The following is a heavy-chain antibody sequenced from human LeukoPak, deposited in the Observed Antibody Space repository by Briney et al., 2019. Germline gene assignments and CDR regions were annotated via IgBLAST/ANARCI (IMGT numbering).Heavy chain of an antibody. Sequence: GGSLRLSCAASGFTFSSYWMSWVRQAPGKGLEWVANIKQDGSEKYYVDSVKGRFTISRDNAKNSLYLQMNGLRAEDTAVYYCARVTYYYYYGMDVWGQGTTVTVSS. CDR2: IKQDGSEK. J-gene: IGHJ6*02. CDR1: GFTFSSYW. V-gene: IGHV3-7*01. CDR3: ARVTYYYYYGMDV.